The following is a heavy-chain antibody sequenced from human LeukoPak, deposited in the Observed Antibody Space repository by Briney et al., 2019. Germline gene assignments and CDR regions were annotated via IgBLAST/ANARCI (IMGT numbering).Heavy chain of an antibody. V-gene: IGHV1-24*01. D-gene: IGHD1-1*01. J-gene: IGHJ4*02. CDR2: YDPEEGGI. CDR1: GSTLAESY. CDR3: AGDRGITITKDYDY. Sequence: ASVKVSCKVSGSTLAESYIHWLRQAPGKGLEWMGGYDPEEGGIIYAQKFLDRVTMTEDTSTTTAYMEVSSLRSEDTAVYFCAGDRGITITKDYDYWGQGTVVTVSS.